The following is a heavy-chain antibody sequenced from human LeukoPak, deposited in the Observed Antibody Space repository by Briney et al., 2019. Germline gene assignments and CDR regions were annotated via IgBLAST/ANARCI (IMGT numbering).Heavy chain of an antibody. CDR3: ARVLMVRGVIITYYFDY. D-gene: IGHD3-10*01. V-gene: IGHV1-8*01. CDR2: MNPNSGNT. CDR1: GYTFTSYD. J-gene: IGHJ4*02. Sequence: ASVKVSRKASGYTFTSYDINWVRQATGQGLEWMGWMNPNSGNTGYAQKFQGRVTMTRNTSISTAYMELSSLRSEDTAVYYCARVLMVRGVIITYYFDYWGQGTLVTVSS.